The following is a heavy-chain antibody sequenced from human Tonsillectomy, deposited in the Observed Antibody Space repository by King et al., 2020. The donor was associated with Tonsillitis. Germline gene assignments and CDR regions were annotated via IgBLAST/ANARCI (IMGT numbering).Heavy chain of an antibody. Sequence: QVQLVESGAEVKKPGASVKVSCKASGYRFTDYYIHWVRQAPGQGLEWMGWINPNSGGTNYAQKFQGRVTMTRDTSISTAYMELSRLRSDDTAVYYCARESYQYDSNGIDYWGQGTLVTVSS. CDR1: GYRFTDYY. D-gene: IGHD3-22*01. V-gene: IGHV1-2*02. CDR3: ARESYQYDSNGIDY. CDR2: INPNSGGT. J-gene: IGHJ4*02.